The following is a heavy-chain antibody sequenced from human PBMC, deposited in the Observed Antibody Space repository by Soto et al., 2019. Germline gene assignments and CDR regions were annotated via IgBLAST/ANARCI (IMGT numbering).Heavy chain of an antibody. CDR2: VYNSGNT. CDR1: GGSMTGYF. V-gene: IGHV4-4*07. D-gene: IGHD7-27*01. Sequence: QVQLQESGPGLVKPSETLSLTCTVSGGSMTGYFWTWIWQSAGKGLEWIGLVYNSGNTDYNPSLASRITMAGDTSKREVYLKVKSVTAADTAVYYCARTHWVSGTEYWGQGTLVTVSS. J-gene: IGHJ4*02. CDR3: ARTHWVSGTEY.